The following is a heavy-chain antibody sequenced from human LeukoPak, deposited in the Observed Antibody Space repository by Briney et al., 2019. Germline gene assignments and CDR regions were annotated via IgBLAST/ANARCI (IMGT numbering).Heavy chain of an antibody. CDR2: IRYDGSNK. CDR1: GFTFSSYG. J-gene: IGHJ4*02. Sequence: RRSLSLSCAASGFTFSSYGMHWVRQAPGKGLEWVAFIRYDGSNKYYADSVKGRFTISRDNSKNTLYLQMNSLRAEDTAVYYCAKDKYSSGWYVSKTKDVSFDYWGQGTLVTVSS. D-gene: IGHD6-19*01. V-gene: IGHV3-30*02. CDR3: AKDKYSSGWYVSKTKDVSFDY.